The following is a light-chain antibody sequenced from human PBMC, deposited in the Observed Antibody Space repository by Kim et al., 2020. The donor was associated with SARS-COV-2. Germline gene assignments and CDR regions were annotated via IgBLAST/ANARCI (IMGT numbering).Light chain of an antibody. CDR1: SLRRYY. Sequence: SSELTQDPAVSVALGQTVRITCQGDSLRRYYASWYQRKPGQAPVLVIYGNHKRPSGIPDRYSGSSSGDTSSLTITGAQAEDEADYYCQSRDSSGNVVFGGGTQLTVL. J-gene: IGLJ2*01. CDR3: QSRDSSGNVV. V-gene: IGLV3-19*01. CDR2: GNH.